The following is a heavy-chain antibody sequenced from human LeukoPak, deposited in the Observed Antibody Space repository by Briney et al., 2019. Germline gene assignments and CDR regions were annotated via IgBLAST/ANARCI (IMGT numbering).Heavy chain of an antibody. D-gene: IGHD2/OR15-2a*01. J-gene: IGHJ5*02. CDR3: ASSMAAGWFDP. V-gene: IGHV4-34*01. CDR1: GGSFSGYY. CDR2: INHSGST. Sequence: SETLSLTCAVYGGSFSGYYWSWNRQPPGKGLEWIGEINHSGSTNYNPSLKSRVTISVDTSKNQFSLKLSSVTAADTAVYYCASSMAAGWFDPWGQGTLVTVSS.